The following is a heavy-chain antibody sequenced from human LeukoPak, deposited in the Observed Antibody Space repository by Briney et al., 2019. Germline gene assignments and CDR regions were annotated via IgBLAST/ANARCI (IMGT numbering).Heavy chain of an antibody. CDR1: GFTFSSYS. V-gene: IGHV3-48*01. D-gene: IGHD2-2*02. CDR3: ASLGCSSTSCYNY. CDR2: ISSSSSSTI. J-gene: IGHJ4*02. Sequence: GGSLRLSCAASGFTFSSYSMNWVRQAPGKGLEWVSYISSSSSSTIYYADSVKGRFTISRDNAKNSLYLQMNSLRAEDTAVYYCASLGCSSTSCYNYWGQGTLVTVSS.